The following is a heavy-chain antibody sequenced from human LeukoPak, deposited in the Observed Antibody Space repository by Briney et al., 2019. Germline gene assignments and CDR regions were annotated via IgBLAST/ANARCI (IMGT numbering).Heavy chain of an antibody. CDR2: IIPIFGTA. V-gene: IGHV1-69*06. Sequence: SVKVSCKASGGTFNTYVISWVRQAPGQGLEWMGGIIPIFGTANYAQKFQGRVTITADKSTSTAYMELSSLRSEDTAVYYCARGTITISANWFDPWGQGTLVTVSS. CDR3: ARGTITISANWFDP. CDR1: GGTFNTYV. D-gene: IGHD3-3*01. J-gene: IGHJ5*02.